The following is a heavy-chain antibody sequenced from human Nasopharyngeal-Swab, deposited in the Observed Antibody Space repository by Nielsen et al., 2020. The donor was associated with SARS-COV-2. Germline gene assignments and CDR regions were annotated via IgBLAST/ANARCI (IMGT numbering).Heavy chain of an antibody. Sequence: GGSLRLSCAASGFTFSPYSMNWVRQAPGKGLEWVSYISGSSSTIYYADSVKGRFTISRDNAKNSLFLQMNSLRAEDTAVYYCARFTSGYYYPYYFDFWGQGTLVTVSS. CDR3: ARFTSGYYYPYYFDF. J-gene: IGHJ4*02. CDR2: ISGSSSTI. D-gene: IGHD3-22*01. CDR1: GFTFSPYS. V-gene: IGHV3-48*04.